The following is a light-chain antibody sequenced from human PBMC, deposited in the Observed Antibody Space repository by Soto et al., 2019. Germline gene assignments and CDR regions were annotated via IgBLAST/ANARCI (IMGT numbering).Light chain of an antibody. V-gene: IGLV2-23*02. Sequence: QLVLTQPASVSGSPGQSITISCTGTSSDVGSYNLVSWYQQHPGKAPKLMIYEVSTRPSGVSNRSSGYKSGNTASLTISGLQDEEDADYYCGSYASSSNYVFGTGTKVTVL. CDR1: SSDVGSYNL. CDR3: GSYASSSNYV. J-gene: IGLJ1*01. CDR2: EVS.